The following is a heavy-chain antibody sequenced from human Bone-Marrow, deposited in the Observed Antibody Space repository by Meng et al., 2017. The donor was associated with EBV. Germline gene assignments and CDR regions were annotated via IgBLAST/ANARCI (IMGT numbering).Heavy chain of an antibody. Sequence: QAQLVQSGAEVKKPGASVKVSCKASGYTFTSYYIHWVRQAPGQGLEWMGLINPSGGSTTYAQKFQGRVTMTRDTSTSTVYMELSSLSSEDTAVYYCATNPGIAAAGIDYWGQGTMVTVAA. CDR3: ATNPGIAAAGIDY. J-gene: IGHJ4*02. CDR2: INPSGGST. D-gene: IGHD6-13*01. V-gene: IGHV1-46*01. CDR1: GYTFTSYY.